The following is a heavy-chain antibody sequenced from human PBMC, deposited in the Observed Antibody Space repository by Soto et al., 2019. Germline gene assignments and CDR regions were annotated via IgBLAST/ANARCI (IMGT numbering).Heavy chain of an antibody. V-gene: IGHV3-21*01. D-gene: IGHD2-8*01. Sequence: EVQVVESGGGLVKPGGSLRLSCAASGFTFSSYSMNWVRQAPGQGLEWVSSIRFSSNLRYYADSVTGRFTISRDNAKNALALQMNSLRAEGTAVYYCAIMGGKYYAIDVWAQGTTVTVSS. J-gene: IGHJ6*02. CDR1: GFTFSSYS. CDR2: IRFSSNLR. CDR3: AIMGGKYYAIDV.